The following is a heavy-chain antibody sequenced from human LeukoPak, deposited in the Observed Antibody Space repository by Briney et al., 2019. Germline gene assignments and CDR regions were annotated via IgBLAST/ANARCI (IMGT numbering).Heavy chain of an antibody. CDR2: TYYRSKWYN. V-gene: IGHV6-1*01. CDR1: GDSVSSNSAA. CDR3: ARGSSIAARRLGAYYYYYMDV. J-gene: IGHJ6*03. Sequence: TSQTLSLTCAISGDSVSSNSAAWNWIRQSPSRGLEWLGRTYYRSKWYNDYAVSVKSRITINPDTSKNQFSLQLNSVTPEDTAVYYCARGSSIAARRLGAYYYYYMDVWGKGATVTVSS. D-gene: IGHD6-6*01.